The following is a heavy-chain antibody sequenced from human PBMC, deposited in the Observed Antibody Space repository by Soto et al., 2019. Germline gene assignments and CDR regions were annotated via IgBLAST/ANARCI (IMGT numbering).Heavy chain of an antibody. V-gene: IGHV1-69*01. Sequence: QVQLVQSGAEAKKPGSSVKVSCRASGGTFSSYAVSWVRQAPGQGLEWMGVIIPLLNTPKYVQKFQGRVTITADASATTAYMELSSLRSEDTAVYYCARESSSPNYYYYGMDVWGQGTTVTVSS. CDR2: IIPLLNTP. CDR1: GGTFSSYA. D-gene: IGHD6-6*01. J-gene: IGHJ6*02. CDR3: ARESSSPNYYYYGMDV.